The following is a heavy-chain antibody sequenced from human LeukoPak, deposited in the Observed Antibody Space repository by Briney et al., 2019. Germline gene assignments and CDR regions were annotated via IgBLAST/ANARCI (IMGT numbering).Heavy chain of an antibody. CDR2: IYTSGST. J-gene: IGHJ4*02. CDR1: GGSISCGSYY. CDR3: VRHRSGWYFDS. V-gene: IGHV4-61*02. Sequence: SQTLSLTCTVSGGSISCGSYYWSWIRQPAGKGLEWIGRIYTSGSTNYNPSLRSRVTISVDTSKNQFSLKLRSVTAADTAVYYCVRHRSGWYFDSWGQGTLVTVSS. D-gene: IGHD6-19*01.